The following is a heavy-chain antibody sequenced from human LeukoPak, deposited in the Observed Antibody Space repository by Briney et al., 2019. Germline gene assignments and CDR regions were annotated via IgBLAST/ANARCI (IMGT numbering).Heavy chain of an antibody. J-gene: IGHJ4*02. CDR1: GGTFSSYA. CDR3: ARASYYYGSGSSL. Sequence: ASVKVSCKASGGTFSSYAISWVRQAPGQGIEWMGRIIPILGIANYAQKFQGRVTITADKSTSTAYMELSSLRSEDTAVYYCARASYYYGSGSSLWGQGTLVTVSS. CDR2: IIPILGIA. D-gene: IGHD3-10*01. V-gene: IGHV1-69*04.